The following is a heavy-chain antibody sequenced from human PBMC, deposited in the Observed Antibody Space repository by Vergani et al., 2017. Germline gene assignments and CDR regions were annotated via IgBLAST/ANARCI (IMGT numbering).Heavy chain of an antibody. D-gene: IGHD5-18*01. Sequence: QVQLVQSGAEVKKPGSSVKVSCKASGGTFSSYTISWVRQAPGQGLEWMGRIIPILGIANYAQKFQGRVTITADKSTSTAYMELSSLRSEDTAVYYCASTHESGYSYGCYNWFDPWGQGTLVTVSS. J-gene: IGHJ5*02. V-gene: IGHV1-69*02. CDR3: ASTHESGYSYGCYNWFDP. CDR1: GGTFSSYT. CDR2: IIPILGIA.